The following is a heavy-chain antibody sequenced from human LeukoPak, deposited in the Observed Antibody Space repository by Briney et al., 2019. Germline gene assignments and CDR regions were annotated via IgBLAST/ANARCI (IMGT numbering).Heavy chain of an antibody. J-gene: IGHJ5*02. CDR1: GFTFSSYA. Sequence: PGGSPRLSCAASGFTFSSYAMSWVRQAPGKGLEWVSAISGSGGGTYYADPVKGRFTISRDNSKNTLYLQMNSLRAEDTAVYYCAKSPSCSGGSCYWFDPWGQGTLVTVSS. D-gene: IGHD2-15*01. CDR3: AKSPSCSGGSCYWFDP. V-gene: IGHV3-23*01. CDR2: ISGSGGGT.